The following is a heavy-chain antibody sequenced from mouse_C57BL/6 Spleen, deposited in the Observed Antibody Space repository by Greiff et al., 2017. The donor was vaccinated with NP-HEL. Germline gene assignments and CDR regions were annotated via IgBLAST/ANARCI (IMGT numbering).Heavy chain of an antibody. CDR1: GYTFTSYW. J-gene: IGHJ3*01. CDR3: ARMDYGSPFAY. Sequence: VQLQQSGAELAKPGASVKLSCKASGYTFTSYWMHWVKQRPGQGLEWIGYINPSSGYTKYNQKFKDTATLTADKSSSTAYMQLSSLTYEDSAVYYCARMDYGSPFAYWGQGTLVTVSA. CDR2: INPSSGYT. D-gene: IGHD1-1*01. V-gene: IGHV1-7*01.